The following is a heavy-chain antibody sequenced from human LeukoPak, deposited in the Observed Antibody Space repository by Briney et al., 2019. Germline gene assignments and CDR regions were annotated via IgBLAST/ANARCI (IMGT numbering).Heavy chain of an antibody. CDR2: ISAYNGNT. J-gene: IGHJ4*02. Sequence: ASVTVSCKASGYTFNSYGISWVRQAPGQGLEWMGWISAYNGNTNYAQRPQGRVTMTTDTSTSTAYMKLRSLRSDDTAVYYCARDRTVERELYNHVNFWGQGTLVTVSS. CDR1: GYTFNSYG. V-gene: IGHV1-18*01. CDR3: ARDRTVERELYNHVNF. D-gene: IGHD3-10*01.